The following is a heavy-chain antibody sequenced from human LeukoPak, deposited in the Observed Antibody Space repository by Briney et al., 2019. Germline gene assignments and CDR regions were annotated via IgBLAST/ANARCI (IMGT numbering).Heavy chain of an antibody. CDR2: ISWNSGSI. CDR3: ARKFVDIVAHVYYFDY. Sequence: GRSLRLSCAASGFTLDDYAMHWVRQAPGKGLEWVSGISWNSGSIGYADSVKGRFTISRDNAKNSLYLQMNSLRAEDTAVYYCARKFVDIVAHVYYFDYWGQGTLVTVSS. V-gene: IGHV3-9*01. J-gene: IGHJ4*02. D-gene: IGHD5-12*01. CDR1: GFTLDDYA.